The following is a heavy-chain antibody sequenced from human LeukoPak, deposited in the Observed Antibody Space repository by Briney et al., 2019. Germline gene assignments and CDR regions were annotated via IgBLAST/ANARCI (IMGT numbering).Heavy chain of an antibody. Sequence: PGGSLRLSCAASGFTFSDYYMSWLRQAPGKGLEWVSYISSSGSTIYYADSVKGRFTISRDNAKNSLYLQMNSLRAEDTAVYYCARVAGDFWSGYYFDYWGQGTLVTVSS. D-gene: IGHD3-3*01. J-gene: IGHJ4*02. CDR2: ISSSGSTI. CDR1: GFTFSDYY. V-gene: IGHV3-11*01. CDR3: ARVAGDFWSGYYFDY.